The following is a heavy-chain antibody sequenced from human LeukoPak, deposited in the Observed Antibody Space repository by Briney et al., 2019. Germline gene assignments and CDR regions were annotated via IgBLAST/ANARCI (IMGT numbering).Heavy chain of an antibody. CDR3: ARSYQPLLYYFDY. CDR2: ISYDGSNK. V-gene: IGHV3-30-3*01. Sequence: GRSLRLSCAASGFTFSSYAMHWVRQAPGKGLEWVAVISYDGSNKYYADSVKGRFTISRDNSKNTLYLQMNSLRAEDTAVYYCARSYQPLLYYFDYWAREPWSPSPQ. D-gene: IGHD2-2*01. J-gene: IGHJ4*02. CDR1: GFTFSSYA.